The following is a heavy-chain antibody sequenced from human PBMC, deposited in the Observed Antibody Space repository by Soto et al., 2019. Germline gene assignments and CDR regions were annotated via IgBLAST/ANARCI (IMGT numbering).Heavy chain of an antibody. J-gene: IGHJ6*03. D-gene: IGHD3-10*01. CDR2: INSGGSRT. Sequence: VGSLRLSCTASGFTFSNNCMNWGRQAPGRGLVWVSRINSGGSRTTYADAVKGRFTISRDNAKNTLYLQMDSLRAEDTAVYYCAKDRTRVRHYSYMDVWGKGTTVTVS. CDR3: AKDRTRVRHYSYMDV. V-gene: IGHV3-74*01. CDR1: GFTFSNNC.